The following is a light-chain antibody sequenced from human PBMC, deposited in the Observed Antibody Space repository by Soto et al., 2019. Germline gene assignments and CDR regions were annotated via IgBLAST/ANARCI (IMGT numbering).Light chain of an antibody. CDR3: QQLFRYPLA. Sequence: QLTQSPSSLSASVGDRVTITCRASQGIGSDLAWYQQKPGRAPKLLIFGASTLQSGVPSRFSGSGSGTDFTLTVSSLQPEDFATYHCQQLFRYPLAFGQGTRLEMK. CDR2: GAS. V-gene: IGKV1-9*01. J-gene: IGKJ5*01. CDR1: QGIGSD.